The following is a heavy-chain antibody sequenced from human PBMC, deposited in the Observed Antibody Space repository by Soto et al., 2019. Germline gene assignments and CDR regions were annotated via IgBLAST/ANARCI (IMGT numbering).Heavy chain of an antibody. D-gene: IGHD2-15*01. V-gene: IGHV1-18*01. J-gene: IGHJ5*02. CDR2: ISAYNGNT. Sequence: GASVKVSCKASGYTFTSYGISWVRQAPGQGLEWMGWISAYNGNTNYAQKLQGRVTMTTDTSASTAYMELSSLRSEGTAVYYCARDSGSGGSCYFPRCPFDPWGQGTLVTVSS. CDR3: ARDSGSGGSCYFPRCPFDP. CDR1: GYTFTSYG.